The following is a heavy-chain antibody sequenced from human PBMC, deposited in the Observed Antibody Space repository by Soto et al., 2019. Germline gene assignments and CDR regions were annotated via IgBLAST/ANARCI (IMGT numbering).Heavy chain of an antibody. V-gene: IGHV4-4*07. CDR2: VYATGTT. Sequence: SATLCLTCNVSCGSIIKFYWAWIRKTAGNGLEWMGRVYATGTTYYNPSLRSRVAMSVDISKKTFSLRLRSVTGADSGVYYCVRDGSKSLRDWFDPWGQGILVTVSS. CDR3: VRDGSKSLRDWFDP. CDR1: CGSIIKFY. J-gene: IGHJ5*02.